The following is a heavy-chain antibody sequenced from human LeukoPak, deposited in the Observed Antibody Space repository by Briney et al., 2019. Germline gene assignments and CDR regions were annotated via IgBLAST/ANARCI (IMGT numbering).Heavy chain of an antibody. CDR1: GYTFTSYA. V-gene: IGHV7-4-1*02. CDR2: INTNTGNP. D-gene: IGHD6-19*01. J-gene: IGHJ3*02. CDR3: ARDVGQWLDRDDAFDI. Sequence: GASVKVSCEASGYTFTSYAMNWVRQAPGQGLEWMGWINTNTGNPTYAQGFTGRFVFSLDTSVSTAYLQISSLKAEDTAVYYCARDVGQWLDRDDAFDIWGQGTMVTVSS.